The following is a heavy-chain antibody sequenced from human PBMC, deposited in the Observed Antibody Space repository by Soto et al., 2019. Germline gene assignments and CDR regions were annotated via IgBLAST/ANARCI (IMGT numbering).Heavy chain of an antibody. CDR3: AKVMLTFGGTTFDY. CDR1: GFTFDDYA. J-gene: IGHJ4*02. D-gene: IGHD3-16*01. CDR2: ISWNSGSI. V-gene: IGHV3-9*01. Sequence: GGSLRLSCAASGFTFDDYAMHWVRQAPGKGLEWVSGISWNSGSIGYADSVKGRFTISRDNAKNSLYLQMNSLRAEDTALYYCAKVMLTFGGTTFDYWGQGTLVTVSS.